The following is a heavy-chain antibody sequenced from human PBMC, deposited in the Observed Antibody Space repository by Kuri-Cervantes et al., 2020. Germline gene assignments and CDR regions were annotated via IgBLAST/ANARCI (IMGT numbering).Heavy chain of an antibody. V-gene: IGHV3-33*06. J-gene: IGHJ4*02. CDR2: MWYDGSNK. Sequence: GESLKISCAASGFTFSNYDIHWVRQAPGKGLEWVAVMWYDGSNKYYADSVKGRFTISRDNSKNTLYLQMNSLRAEDTAVYYCVKEDYAMNYWGQGTLVTVSS. CDR1: GFTFSNYD. D-gene: IGHD3-16*01. CDR3: VKEDYAMNY.